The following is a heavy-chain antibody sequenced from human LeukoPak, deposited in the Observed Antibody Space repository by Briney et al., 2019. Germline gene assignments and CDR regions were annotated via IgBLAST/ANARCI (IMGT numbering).Heavy chain of an antibody. Sequence: GGSLRLSCAASGFTFRSYWMTWVRQAPGKGLEWVANIKQDGSVKYYVDSVQGRFTISRDNAKNSLYLQMNSLRAEDTAVYYCASHAYYDSSGYYYAHFGYWGQGALVTVSS. CDR2: IKQDGSVK. D-gene: IGHD3-22*01. CDR1: GFTFRSYW. CDR3: ASHAYYDSSGYYYAHFGY. J-gene: IGHJ4*02. V-gene: IGHV3-7*01.